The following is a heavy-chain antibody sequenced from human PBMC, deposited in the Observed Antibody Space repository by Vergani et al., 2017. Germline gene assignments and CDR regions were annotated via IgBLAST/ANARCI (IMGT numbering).Heavy chain of an antibody. Sequence: QVQLVQSGSELKKPGASVKVSCKTSGRTFSNYEMNWVRQAPGQRLEWMGWINTKTGNPTYAQDFTGRFVFSLDTSVSTAYLEINNLQPEDSAVYFCATASWAQLWVLKHWGQGTRVTVSS. J-gene: IGHJ4*02. CDR1: GRTFSNYE. D-gene: IGHD5-24*01. CDR3: ATASWAQLWVLKH. CDR2: INTKTGNP. V-gene: IGHV7-4-1*02.